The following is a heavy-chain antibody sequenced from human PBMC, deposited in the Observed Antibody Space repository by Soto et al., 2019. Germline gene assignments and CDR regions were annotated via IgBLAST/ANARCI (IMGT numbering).Heavy chain of an antibody. V-gene: IGHV4-34*01. J-gene: IGHJ4*02. CDR3: ARRRVGGSYYNFDY. Sequence: KPSETLSLTCAVYGGSFSGYYWSWIRQPPGKGLEWIGEINHSGSTNYNPSLKSRVTISVDTSKNQFSLKLSSVTAADTAVYYCARRRVGGSYYNFDYWGQGALVTVSS. CDR2: INHSGST. D-gene: IGHD3-10*01. CDR1: GGSFSGYY.